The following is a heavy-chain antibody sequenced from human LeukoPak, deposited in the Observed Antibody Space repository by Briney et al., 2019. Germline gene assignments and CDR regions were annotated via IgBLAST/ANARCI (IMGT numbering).Heavy chain of an antibody. J-gene: IGHJ4*02. D-gene: IGHD3-22*01. CDR3: ARESRGILNYFDY. CDR1: GYTFTDYY. CDR2: INPDSGGP. Sequence: ASVKVSCKASGYTFTDYYIHWVRQAPGQGLEWMGWINPDSGGPNYAQKFQGRVTMTRDTSVSTAYMELSRLRSDDTAVYYCARESRGILNYFDYWGQGTLVTVSS. V-gene: IGHV1-2*02.